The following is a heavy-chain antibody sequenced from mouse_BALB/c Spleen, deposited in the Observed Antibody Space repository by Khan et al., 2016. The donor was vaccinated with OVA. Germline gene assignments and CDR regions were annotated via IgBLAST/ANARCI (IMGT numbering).Heavy chain of an antibody. CDR3: GRSASYGDYVEAWFAY. V-gene: IGHV1-37*01. Sequence: EVQLQQSGPELVKPGASMKMSCKASGYSFTGYTMNWVKQSRVKNLEWIGLINPYNGGTAYNLKFGGKATLTVDKSSNTAYMELLSLTSEDSAVYYCGRSASYGDYVEAWFAYWGQGTLVTVSA. D-gene: IGHD2-13*01. CDR2: INPYNGGT. J-gene: IGHJ3*01. CDR1: GYSFTGYT.